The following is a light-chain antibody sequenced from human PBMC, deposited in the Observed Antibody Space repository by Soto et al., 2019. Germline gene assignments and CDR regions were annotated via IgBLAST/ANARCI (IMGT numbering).Light chain of an antibody. CDR3: SSYSISTAYL. CDR2: EVS. CDR1: SSDVGGYDY. J-gene: IGLJ1*01. Sequence: QSVLTQPASVSGSPGQSITISCTGTSSDVGGYDYVSWYQLHPGKAPKLMVFEVSNRPSGVSYRFSGSKSRNTASLTLSGLQAEDEADYFCSSYSISTAYLFGTGTKVTVL. V-gene: IGLV2-14*01.